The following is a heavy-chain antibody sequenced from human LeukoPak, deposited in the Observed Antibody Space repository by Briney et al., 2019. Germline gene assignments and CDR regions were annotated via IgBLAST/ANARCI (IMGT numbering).Heavy chain of an antibody. CDR3: ATIAVTGTWGFDY. D-gene: IGHD6-19*01. J-gene: IGHJ4*02. Sequence: GGSLRLSCAASGLTFSSYWMSWVRQAPGKGLECMANIKEDGSEKYYVDSVKGRFTISRDNAKNSLYLQIHSLRAEDTAVYYCATIAVTGTWGFDYWGQGTLVTVSS. CDR1: GLTFSSYW. V-gene: IGHV3-7*01. CDR2: IKEDGSEK.